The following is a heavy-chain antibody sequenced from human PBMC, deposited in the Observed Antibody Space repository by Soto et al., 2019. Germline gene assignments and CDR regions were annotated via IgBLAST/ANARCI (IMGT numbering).Heavy chain of an antibody. CDR3: ATQDIATRRAFDI. J-gene: IGHJ3*02. CDR1: GYTLTELS. Sequence: GGSVKVSCKVSGYTLTELSMHWVRQAPGKGLEWMGGFDPEDGETIYAQKFQGRVTMTEDTSTDTAYMELSSLRSEDTAVYYCATQDIATRRAFDIWGQGTMVTVSS. D-gene: IGHD2-15*01. V-gene: IGHV1-24*01. CDR2: FDPEDGET.